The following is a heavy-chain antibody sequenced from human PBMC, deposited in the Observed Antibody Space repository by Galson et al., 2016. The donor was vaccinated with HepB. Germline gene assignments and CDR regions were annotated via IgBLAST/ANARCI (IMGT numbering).Heavy chain of an antibody. Sequence: TLRLSCAVSGFTFRNVWMSWVRQAPGKGLECVSRVKSKTDGGTIDYAAPVKGRFTISRDDSKNTLYLQMNSLKSEDTAIYYCTTDSDPRSSYYYYYYTMDVWGKGTTVTVSS. D-gene: IGHD6-19*01. CDR1: GFTFRNVW. CDR2: VKSKTDGGTI. J-gene: IGHJ6*04. CDR3: TTDSDPRSSYYYYYYTMDV. V-gene: IGHV3-15*01.